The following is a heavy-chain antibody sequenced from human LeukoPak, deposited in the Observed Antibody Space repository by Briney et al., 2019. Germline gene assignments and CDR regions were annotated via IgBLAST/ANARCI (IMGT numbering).Heavy chain of an antibody. V-gene: IGHV1-2*02. CDR1: GYTFTHYY. CDR3: ARVPVGGYFDY. Sequence: ASVKVSCKPSGYTFTHYYIHWVRQAPGQGLEWMGWIDPNSGSTNYAQKFQGRVTMTGDTSVNTVYMELSRLKSDDAAVYFCARVPVGGYFDYWGQGSLVTVSS. CDR2: IDPNSGST. J-gene: IGHJ4*02. D-gene: IGHD6-19*01.